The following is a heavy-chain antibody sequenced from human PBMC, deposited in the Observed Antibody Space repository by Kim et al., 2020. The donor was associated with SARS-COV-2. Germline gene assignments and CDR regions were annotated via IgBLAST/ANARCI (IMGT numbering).Heavy chain of an antibody. CDR2: MNSVIGNT. D-gene: IGHD2-2*01. Sequence: ASVKVSCKASGYTFTNYAIHWMRQAPGQRLEWMGWMNSVIGNTKYSQMIQGRVTITRDTSATTAYMELSNLSSEDMAMYYCVRDHRSCYPITCYGEAIYY. CDR1: GYTFTNYA. V-gene: IGHV1-3*01. J-gene: IGHJ6*01. CDR3: VRDHRSCYPITCYGEAIYY.